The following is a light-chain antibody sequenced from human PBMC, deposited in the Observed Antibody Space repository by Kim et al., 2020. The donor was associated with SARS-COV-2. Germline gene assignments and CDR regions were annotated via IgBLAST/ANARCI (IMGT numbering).Light chain of an antibody. Sequence: ASVGDTVTITCRASQGISSWLAWYQQKPGKAPKLLIYTASSLKSGVPSRFSGSGFWTDFTLTITSLQPEDFATYYCQQANSFPLTFGGGTKVDIK. CDR1: QGISSW. J-gene: IGKJ4*01. CDR2: TAS. CDR3: QQANSFPLT. V-gene: IGKV1D-12*01.